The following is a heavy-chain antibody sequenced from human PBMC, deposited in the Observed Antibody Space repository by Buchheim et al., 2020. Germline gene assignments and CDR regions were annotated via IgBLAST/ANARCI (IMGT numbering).Heavy chain of an antibody. CDR3: ARDIDY. CDR2: IYHSGST. J-gene: IGHJ4*01. V-gene: IGHV4-59*01. CDR1: GGSISSYY. Sequence: QVQLQESGLGLVKPSETLSLTCTVSGGSISSYYWSWIRQPPGKGLEWIGYIYHSGSTNYIPSLKSRVTISIDTSKNQFSLKLSSVTAADTAVYYCARDIDYWGQGTL.